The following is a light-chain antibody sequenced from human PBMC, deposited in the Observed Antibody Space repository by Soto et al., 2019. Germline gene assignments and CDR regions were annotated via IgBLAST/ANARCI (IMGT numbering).Light chain of an antibody. CDR3: QVWETNREYMI. V-gene: IGLV3-21*02. J-gene: IGLJ2*01. Sequence: SYVLTQPPSLSLAPGQTARITCGGNNIGRKTVHWYHQAPGQAPVVVVYDDSDRPAAIPERFSCSNSGNTATLTITSVEAGDEGDYYCQVWETNREYMIFGGGTQLTVL. CDR2: DDS. CDR1: NIGRKT.